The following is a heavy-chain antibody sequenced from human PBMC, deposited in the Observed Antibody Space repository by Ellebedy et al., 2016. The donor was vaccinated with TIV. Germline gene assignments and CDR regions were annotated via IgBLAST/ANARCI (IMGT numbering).Heavy chain of an antibody. Sequence: GESLKISCAASGFTFNSYAMHWVRQTPGKGLEWVAAISYNGRNTYYADFVKGRFTVSRDNFNYTLYLQMNSLRAEDTSIYHCAKDRHPFITTWYQNYFDYWGQGTPVTVSS. D-gene: IGHD6-13*01. V-gene: IGHV3-30*04. CDR3: AKDRHPFITTWYQNYFDY. J-gene: IGHJ4*02. CDR2: ISYNGRNT. CDR1: GFTFNSYA.